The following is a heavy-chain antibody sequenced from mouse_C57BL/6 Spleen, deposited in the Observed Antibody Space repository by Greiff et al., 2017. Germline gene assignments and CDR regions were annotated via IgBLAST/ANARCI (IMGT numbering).Heavy chain of an antibody. CDR1: GFTFSSYA. J-gene: IGHJ4*01. D-gene: IGHD2-1*01. CDR2: ISDGGSYT. CDR3: ARALYYGYAMDY. V-gene: IGHV5-4*03. Sequence: EVKLMESGGGLVKPGGSLKLSCAASGFTFSSYAMSWVRQTPEKRLEWVATISDGGSYTYYPDNVKGRFTISRDNAKNNLYLQMSHLKSEDTAMXYCARALYYGYAMDYWGQGTSVTVSS.